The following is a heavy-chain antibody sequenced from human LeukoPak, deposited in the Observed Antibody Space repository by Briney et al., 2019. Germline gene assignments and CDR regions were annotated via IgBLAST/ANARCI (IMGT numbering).Heavy chain of an antibody. CDR1: GFTFDDYA. J-gene: IGHJ4*02. CDR3: AKSDSWSTEYYFDY. CDR2: ISWNSCSI. D-gene: IGHD6-13*01. Sequence: PGRSLRLSCAASGFTFDDYAMHWVRQAPGKGLEWVSGISWNSCSIYYADSVKGRFTISRDNAKNSLYLQMNSLRAEDTALYYCAKSDSWSTEYYFDYWGQRTLVTVSS. V-gene: IGHV3-9*01.